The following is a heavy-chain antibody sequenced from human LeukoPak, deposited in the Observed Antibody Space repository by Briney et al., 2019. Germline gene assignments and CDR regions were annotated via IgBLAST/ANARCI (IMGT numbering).Heavy chain of an antibody. Sequence: GGSLRLSCAASGFTFSSYWMSWVRQAPGQGREGVANIKQDGSEKYYVDAVKGRCTISRANAKNSLYLQMNSLRAEDTAVYYCAREAFGIAVAGSNAFDIWGQGTMVTVSS. CDR3: AREAFGIAVAGSNAFDI. D-gene: IGHD6-19*01. V-gene: IGHV3-7*01. CDR1: GFTFSSYW. CDR2: IKQDGSEK. J-gene: IGHJ3*02.